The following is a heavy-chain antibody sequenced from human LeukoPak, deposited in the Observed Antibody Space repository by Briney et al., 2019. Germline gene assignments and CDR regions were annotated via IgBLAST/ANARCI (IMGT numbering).Heavy chain of an antibody. J-gene: IGHJ4*02. CDR2: ISSSSSTI. CDR1: GFTFSSYS. V-gene: IGHV3-48*01. CDR3: ARDGGYSYGSLDY. Sequence: AGGSLRLSCAASGFTFSSYSMNWVRQAPGKGLEWVSYISSSSSTIYYADSVKGRFTISRDNAKNSLYLQMNSLRAEDTAVYYCARDGGYSYGSLDYWGQGTLVTVSS. D-gene: IGHD5-18*01.